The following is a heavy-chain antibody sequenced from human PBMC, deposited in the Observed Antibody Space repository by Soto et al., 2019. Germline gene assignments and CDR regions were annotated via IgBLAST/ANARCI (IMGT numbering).Heavy chain of an antibody. CDR3: ARSTGSGSNIDY. CDR1: GYTFTSYA. D-gene: IGHD1-26*01. CDR2: INAGNGNT. V-gene: IGHV1-3*01. Sequence: QVQLVQSGAEVKKPGASVKVSCKASGYTFTSYAMHWVRQAPGQRLEWMGWINAGNGNTKYSQKFQGRDTITRDTSGNTAYMELSSLRSEDTAVYYCARSTGSGSNIDYWGQGTLVTVSS. J-gene: IGHJ4*02.